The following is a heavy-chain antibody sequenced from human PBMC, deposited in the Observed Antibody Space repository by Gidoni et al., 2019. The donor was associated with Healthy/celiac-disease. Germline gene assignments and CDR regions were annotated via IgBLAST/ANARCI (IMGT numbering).Heavy chain of an antibody. CDR3: ASLGVHYDSSGYYYYAFDI. CDR1: GGSISSSSYS. V-gene: IGHV4-39*01. J-gene: IGHJ3*02. D-gene: IGHD3-22*01. Sequence: QLQLQESGPGLVKPSETLSLPCTVSGGSISSSSYSWGWIRQPPGKGLEWIGSIYYSGSTYYNPSLKSRVTISVDTSKNQFSLKLSSVTAADTAVYYCASLGVHYDSSGYYYYAFDIWGQGTMVTVSS. CDR2: IYYSGST.